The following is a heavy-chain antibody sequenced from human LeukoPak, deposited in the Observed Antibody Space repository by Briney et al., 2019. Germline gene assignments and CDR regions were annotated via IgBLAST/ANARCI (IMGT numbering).Heavy chain of an antibody. CDR2: ILYDGSNK. J-gene: IGHJ4*02. D-gene: IGHD2-2*01. CDR1: GITFSSTG. V-gene: IGHV3-30*02. Sequence: GGSLRLSCVASGITFSSTGMHWVRQAPGKGPAWVGFILYDGSNKFHGDSVEGRFTISRDNAKSTLYLQMNSLRDEDTAVYYCATDHCRSTSCYLDNWGQGTLVTVSS. CDR3: ATDHCRSTSCYLDN.